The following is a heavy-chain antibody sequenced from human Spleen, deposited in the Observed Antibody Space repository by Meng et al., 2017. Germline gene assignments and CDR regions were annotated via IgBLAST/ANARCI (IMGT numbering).Heavy chain of an antibody. D-gene: IGHD3-10*01. J-gene: IGHJ4*02. CDR3: ARGTPGRSYCDY. CDR1: DYTFTGYG. V-gene: IGHV1-18*01. CDR2: LGAHPGDT. Sequence: HVQMLQVGAEVEQPGASLKVSCKASDYTFTGYGVCWVRQAPGQGLEWMAWLGAHPGDTSFAPKFLGSVTVTADTATATAYMELRSLRSDDTAVYYCARGTPGRSYCDYWGLGTLVTVSS.